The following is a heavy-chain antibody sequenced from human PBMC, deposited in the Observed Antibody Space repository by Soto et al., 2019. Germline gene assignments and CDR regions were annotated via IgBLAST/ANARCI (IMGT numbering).Heavy chain of an antibody. CDR2: TDYSGST. Sequence: QVQLQEPGTGLVKPSQTLSLTCTVSGASIRSGGYYWSWIRQHPGKRLQWIGYTDYSGSTYYNPSVKSRVNITVDTSKNQFCLKLSSVTAADTAVYYCARDKRGGGDVGFDYWGQGTLVTVSS. CDR3: ARDKRGGGDVGFDY. D-gene: IGHD2-21*02. J-gene: IGHJ4*02. V-gene: IGHV4-31*03. CDR1: GASIRSGGYY.